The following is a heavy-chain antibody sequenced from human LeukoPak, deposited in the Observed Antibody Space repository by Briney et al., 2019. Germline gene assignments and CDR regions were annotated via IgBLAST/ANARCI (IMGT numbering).Heavy chain of an antibody. D-gene: IGHD4-17*01. J-gene: IGHJ4*02. V-gene: IGHV4-34*01. CDR2: INHSGST. CDR3: ARGPTTVTRAFDY. CDR1: GGSFSGYY. Sequence: SETLSLTCAVYGGSFSGYYWSWIRQPPGKGLGWIGEINHSGSTNYNPSLKSRVTISVDTSKNQFSLKLSSVTAADTAVYYCARGPTTVTRAFDYWGQGTLVTVSS.